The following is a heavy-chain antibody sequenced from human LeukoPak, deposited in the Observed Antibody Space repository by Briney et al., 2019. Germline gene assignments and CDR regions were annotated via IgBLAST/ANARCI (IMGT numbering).Heavy chain of an antibody. D-gene: IGHD6-13*01. CDR3: AKVRDRLSSFYPAA. Sequence: ASVKVSCKTSGYTFTDYNLHWVRQAPGQGLEWMGWINPHSGGRNLAQKFQGRVTMTRDTSITTAYLELSGLTSDDTAMYYCAKVRDRLSSFYPAAWGQGTLVSVSS. J-gene: IGHJ4*02. CDR1: GYTFTDYN. V-gene: IGHV1-2*02. CDR2: INPHSGGR.